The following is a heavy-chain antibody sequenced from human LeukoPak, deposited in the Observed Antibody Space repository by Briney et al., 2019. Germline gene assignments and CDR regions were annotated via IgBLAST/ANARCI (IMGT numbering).Heavy chain of an antibody. CDR3: AKEHYGDYVLPSMDV. D-gene: IGHD4-17*01. J-gene: IGHJ6*02. CDR1: GLTFSSYA. CDR2: ISASGGST. V-gene: IGHV3-23*01. Sequence: GGSLRLSCAASGLTFSSYAMNWVRQAPGKGLEWVSAISASGGSTYYADSVKGRFTISRDNSKNTLYLQMNSLRAEDTAVYYCAKEHYGDYVLPSMDVWGQGTTVTVSS.